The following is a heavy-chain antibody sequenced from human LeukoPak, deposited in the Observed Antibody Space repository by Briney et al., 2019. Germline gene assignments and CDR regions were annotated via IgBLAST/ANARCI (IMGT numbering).Heavy chain of an antibody. CDR3: AKAGGGYCTIGVCFDY. Sequence: GGSLRLSCAASGFTFSSYAMSWVRQAPGKGLEWVSAISGSGGSTYYADSVKGRFTISRDNSKNTLYLQMNSLRAEDTAVYYCAKAGGGYCTIGVCFDYWGQGTLVTVSS. J-gene: IGHJ4*02. CDR2: ISGSGGST. CDR1: GFTFSSYA. V-gene: IGHV3-23*01. D-gene: IGHD2-8*01.